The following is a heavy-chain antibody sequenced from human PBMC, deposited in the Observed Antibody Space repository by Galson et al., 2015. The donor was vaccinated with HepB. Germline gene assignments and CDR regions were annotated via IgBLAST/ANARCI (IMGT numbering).Heavy chain of an antibody. CDR3: ARGCSSTSCYFDF. D-gene: IGHD2-2*01. Sequence: SVKVSCKASGGTFSSYAISWVRQAPGQGLEWVGGISSSFGRANYAQTFKGRVTITADESTSTAYMELNSLRSEDTAVYYCARGCSSTSCYFDFWGQGTLVTVSS. CDR1: GGTFSSYA. J-gene: IGHJ4*02. CDR2: ISSSFGRA. V-gene: IGHV1-69*13.